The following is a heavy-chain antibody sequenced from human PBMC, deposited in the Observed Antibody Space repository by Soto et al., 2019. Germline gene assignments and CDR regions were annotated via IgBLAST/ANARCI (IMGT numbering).Heavy chain of an antibody. CDR1: GFTFSGYS. Sequence: VQLVESGGGLVKPGGSLRLSCAASGFTFSGYSMNWVRQAPGKGLEWVSSISSSSSYINYADSVKGRFTISRDNAKNSLYLQMNSLRAEDTAVYYCARKLEDSSGWYQGMGFQHWGQGTLVTVSS. V-gene: IGHV3-21*06. D-gene: IGHD6-19*01. CDR3: ARKLEDSSGWYQGMGFQH. CDR2: ISSSSSYI. J-gene: IGHJ1*01.